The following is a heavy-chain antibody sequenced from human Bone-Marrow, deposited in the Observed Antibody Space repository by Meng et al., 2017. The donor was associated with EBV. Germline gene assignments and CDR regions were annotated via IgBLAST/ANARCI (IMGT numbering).Heavy chain of an antibody. CDR3: ARGSLGWELPRPFDY. CDR2: INHSGST. D-gene: IGHD1-26*01. CDR1: GESFSGYY. J-gene: IGHJ4*02. Sequence: QGPLREWGAGLLKPSETLSLTCAVYGESFSGYYWNWIRQPPGKGLEWIGEINHSGSTNYNPSLKSRVTISVDTSKNQFSLKLSSVTAADTAVYYCARGSLGWELPRPFDYWGQGTLVTASS. V-gene: IGHV4-34*01.